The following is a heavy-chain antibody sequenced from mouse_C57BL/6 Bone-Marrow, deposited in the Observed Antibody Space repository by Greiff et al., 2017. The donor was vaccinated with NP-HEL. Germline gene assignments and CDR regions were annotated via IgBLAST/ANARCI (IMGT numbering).Heavy chain of an antibody. D-gene: IGHD2-10*01. V-gene: IGHV1-50*01. CDR2: IDPSDSYT. CDR3: ARSSFYGNYVLYFYAMDY. CDR1: GYTFTSYW. J-gene: IGHJ4*01. Sequence: VQLQQPGAELVKPGASVKLSCKASGYTFTSYWMQWVKQRPGQGLEWIGEIDPSDSYTNYNQKFKGKATLTVDPSSRTAYMQLSSLTSEDSAFYYCARSSFYGNYVLYFYAMDYWGQGTSVTVSS.